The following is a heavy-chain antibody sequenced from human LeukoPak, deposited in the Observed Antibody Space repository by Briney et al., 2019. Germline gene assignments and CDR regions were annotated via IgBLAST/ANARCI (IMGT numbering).Heavy chain of an antibody. D-gene: IGHD1-1*01. CDR1: QFTFSSYS. V-gene: IGHV3-48*04. CDR2: ISSSSSTI. CDR3: ARDTVSNWASDY. Sequence: GGSLRLSCAASQFTFSSYSMNWVRQAPGKGLEWVSYISSSSSTIYYADSVKGRFTISRDSAKNYLYLQMTSLRAEDTAFYYCARDTVSNWASDYWGQGTLVTVSS. J-gene: IGHJ4*02.